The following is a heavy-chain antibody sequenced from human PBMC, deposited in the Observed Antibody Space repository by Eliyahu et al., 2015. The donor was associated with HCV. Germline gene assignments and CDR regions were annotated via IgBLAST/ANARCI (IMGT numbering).Heavy chain of an antibody. J-gene: IGHJ1*01. CDR2: FDPEDAET. CDR3: ATRVGGRYRTGYFHH. CDR1: GYTLTELS. Sequence: QVQLVQSGAEVKKPGASVKVSCKVSGYTLTELSMHWVRQTPGKGLEWMGGFDPEDAETAYAQKFQGRVTMTEDTRTDTAYMELSSLRSEDTYVYYCATRVGGRYRTGYFHHWGQGTLVTVSS. V-gene: IGHV1-24*01. D-gene: IGHD1-26*01.